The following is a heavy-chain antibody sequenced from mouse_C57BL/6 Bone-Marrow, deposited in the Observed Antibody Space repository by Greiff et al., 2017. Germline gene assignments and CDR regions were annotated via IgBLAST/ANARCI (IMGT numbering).Heavy chain of an antibody. CDR2: IDPSDSYT. Sequence: VQLQQPGAELVKPGASVKLSCKASGYTFTSYWMQWVKQRPGQGLEWIGEIDPSDSYTNYNQKFKGKATLTVDTSSSTAYMQLSSLTSEDSAVYCCAREGPRWYLDVWGTGTTVTVSS. J-gene: IGHJ1*03. V-gene: IGHV1-50*01. CDR3: AREGPRWYLDV. D-gene: IGHD3-3*01. CDR1: GYTFTSYW.